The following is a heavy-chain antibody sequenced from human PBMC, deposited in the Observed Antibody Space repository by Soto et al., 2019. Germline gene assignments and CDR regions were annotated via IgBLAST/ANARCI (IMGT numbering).Heavy chain of an antibody. Sequence: SETLSLTCAVYGGSFSGYYWSWIRQPPRKELEWNGEINHSGSTNYNPSLKSRVTISVDTSKNQFSLKMSSVTAADTAVYYCARGYYDFWSGYYTNAFDIWGQGTMVTVSS. D-gene: IGHD3-3*01. CDR2: INHSGST. V-gene: IGHV4-34*01. CDR3: ARGYYDFWSGYYTNAFDI. CDR1: GGSFSGYY. J-gene: IGHJ3*02.